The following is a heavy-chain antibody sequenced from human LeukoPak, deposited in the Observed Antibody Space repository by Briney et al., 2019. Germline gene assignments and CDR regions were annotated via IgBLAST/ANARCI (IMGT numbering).Heavy chain of an antibody. J-gene: IGHJ4*02. V-gene: IGHV3-33*01. CDR2: IWFDGSNQ. D-gene: IGHD5-18*01. CDR1: GFIFSSYA. CDR3: ARGLGYSYGYGIDY. Sequence: GGSLRLSCAASGFIFSSYAMHWVRRAPGKGPERVAIIWFDGSNQYYAESVEGRFTVSRDNSKNTLYLQMNSLRAEDTAVYSCARGLGYSYGYGIDYWGQGTLVIASS.